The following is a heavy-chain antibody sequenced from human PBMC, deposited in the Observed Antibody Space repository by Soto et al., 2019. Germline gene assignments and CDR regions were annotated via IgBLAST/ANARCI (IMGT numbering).Heavy chain of an antibody. D-gene: IGHD1-26*01. Sequence: PGESLKISCKVSGDSLRGYWIAWVRQMPGKGLEWMGVIFPRDSDTRYSPSFQGQFTISADKSINTAYLQWTSLKASDTAIYYCATVWVLGPGFEEGLNYWGRGTLVPVSS. CDR2: IFPRDSDT. V-gene: IGHV5-51*01. CDR1: GDSLRGYW. CDR3: ATVWVLGPGFEEGLNY. J-gene: IGHJ4*02.